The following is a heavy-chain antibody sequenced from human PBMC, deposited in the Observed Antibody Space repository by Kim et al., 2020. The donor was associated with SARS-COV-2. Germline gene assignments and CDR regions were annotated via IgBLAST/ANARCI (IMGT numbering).Heavy chain of an antibody. V-gene: IGHV1-69*13. CDR1: GGTFSSYA. J-gene: IGHJ6*02. Sequence: SVKVSCKASGGTFSSYAISWVRQAPGQGLEWMGGIIPIFGTANYAQKFQGRVTITADESTSTAYMELSSLRSEDTAVYYCARGNYYYYGMDVWGQGTTVTVSS. CDR3: ARGNYYYYGMDV. CDR2: IIPIFGTA.